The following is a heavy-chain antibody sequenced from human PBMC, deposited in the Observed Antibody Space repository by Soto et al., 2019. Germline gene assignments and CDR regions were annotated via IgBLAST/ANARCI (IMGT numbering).Heavy chain of an antibody. CDR3: ARRVAYCSGGSCYSPGYYYYYMDV. Sequence: GESLKISCKGSGYSFTSYWIGWVRQMPGKGLEWMGIIYPGDSDTRYSPSFQGQVTISADKSISTAYLQWSSLKASDTAMYYCARRVAYCSGGSCYSPGYYYYYMDVWGKGTTVTVSS. CDR1: GYSFTSYW. D-gene: IGHD2-15*01. J-gene: IGHJ6*03. V-gene: IGHV5-51*01. CDR2: IYPGDSDT.